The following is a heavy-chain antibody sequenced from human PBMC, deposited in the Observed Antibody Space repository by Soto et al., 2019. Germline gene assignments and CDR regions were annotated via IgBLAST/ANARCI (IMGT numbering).Heavy chain of an antibody. V-gene: IGHV3-30-3*01. J-gene: IGHJ4*02. CDR2: ISYDGSNK. CDR1: GFTFSSYA. D-gene: IGHD5-12*01. Sequence: QVQLVESGGGVVQPGRSLRLSCAASGFTFSSYAMHWVRQAPGKGLEWVAVISYDGSNKYYADSVKGRFTISRDNSKNTLYLQMNSLRAEDTAVYYCATEGDIVATPYFDYWCQGTLVTVSS. CDR3: ATEGDIVATPYFDY.